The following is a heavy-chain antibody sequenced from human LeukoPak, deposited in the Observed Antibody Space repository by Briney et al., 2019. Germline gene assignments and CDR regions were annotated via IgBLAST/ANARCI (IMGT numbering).Heavy chain of an antibody. CDR2: INHSGST. CDR1: GGSISSYY. D-gene: IGHD3-3*01. Sequence: SETLSLTCIVSGGSISSYYWSWIRQPPGKGLEWIGEINHSGSTNYNPSLKSRVTISVDTSKNQFSLKLSSVTAADTAVYYCARDRTIFGVVKTRGVGFDPWGQGTLVTVSS. V-gene: IGHV4-34*01. J-gene: IGHJ5*02. CDR3: ARDRTIFGVVKTRGVGFDP.